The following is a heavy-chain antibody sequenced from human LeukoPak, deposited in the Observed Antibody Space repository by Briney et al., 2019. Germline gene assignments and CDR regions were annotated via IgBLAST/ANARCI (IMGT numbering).Heavy chain of an antibody. V-gene: IGHV3-7*01. CDR1: GFTFSSYW. J-gene: IGHJ4*02. CDR3: ARDRFVGITVGQGY. CDR2: IKQDGSEK. D-gene: IGHD3-10*01. Sequence: GGSLRLSCAASGFTFSSYWMSWVRQAPGKGLEWVANIKQDGSEKYYVDSVKGRFTISRDNAKNSLYLQMNSLKAEDTAVYYCARDRFVGITVGQGYWGQGTLVTVSS.